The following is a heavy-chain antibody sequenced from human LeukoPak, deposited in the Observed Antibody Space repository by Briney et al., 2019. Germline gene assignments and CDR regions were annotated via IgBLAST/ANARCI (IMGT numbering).Heavy chain of an antibody. CDR1: GFTFSSYG. CDR3: ARDRTQFDP. J-gene: IGHJ5*02. CDR2: IRSDGSTK. D-gene: IGHD1-1*01. V-gene: IGHV3-30*02. Sequence: GGSLRLSCAASGFTFSSYGMHWVRQAPDKGLEWVAFIRSDGSTKYYADSVKGRFTISRDNSKNTLYLQMNSLRVEDTAVYYCARDRTQFDPWGQGTLVTVSS.